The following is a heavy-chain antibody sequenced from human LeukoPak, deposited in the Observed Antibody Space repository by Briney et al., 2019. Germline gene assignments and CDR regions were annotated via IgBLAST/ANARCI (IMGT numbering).Heavy chain of an antibody. J-gene: IGHJ6*03. Sequence: ASVKVSCKASGYTFTGYYMHWVRQAPGQGLEWMGWMNPNSGNTGYAQKFQGRVTMTRNTSISTAYMELSSLRSEDTAVYYCARASDYYYYYMDVWGKGTTVTVSS. CDR3: ARASDYYYYYMDV. CDR2: MNPNSGNT. CDR1: GYTFTGYY. V-gene: IGHV1-8*02.